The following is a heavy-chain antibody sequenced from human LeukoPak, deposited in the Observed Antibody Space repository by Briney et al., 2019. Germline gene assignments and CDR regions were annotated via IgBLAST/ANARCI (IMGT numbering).Heavy chain of an antibody. CDR1: GFTFDDYA. CDR3: AKDIGSSGYHALDI. CDR2: ISWNSGSI. Sequence: GGSLRLSCAASGFTFDDYAMHWVRHAPGKGLEWVSGISWNSGSIGYADSVKGRFTISRDNAKNSLYLQMNSLRAEDTALYYCAKDIGSSGYHALDIWGQGTMVTVSS. J-gene: IGHJ3*02. D-gene: IGHD3-22*01. V-gene: IGHV3-9*01.